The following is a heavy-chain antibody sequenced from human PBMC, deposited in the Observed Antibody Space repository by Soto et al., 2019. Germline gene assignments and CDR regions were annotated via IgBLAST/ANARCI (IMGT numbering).Heavy chain of an antibody. CDR2: ISSSSSYI. V-gene: IGHV3-21*01. D-gene: IGHD5-18*01. Sequence: EVQLVESGGGLVKPGGSLRLSCAASGFTFSSYSMNWVRQAPGKGLEWVSSISSSSSYIYYADSVKGRFTISRDNAKNSLYLQMNSLRAEDTAVYYWAIEIDQAMVAGHDYWGQVTLVTVSS. J-gene: IGHJ4*02. CDR3: AIEIDQAMVAGHDY. CDR1: GFTFSSYS.